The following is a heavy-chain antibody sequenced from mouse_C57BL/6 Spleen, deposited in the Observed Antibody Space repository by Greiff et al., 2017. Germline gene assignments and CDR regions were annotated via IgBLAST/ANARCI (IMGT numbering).Heavy chain of an antibody. D-gene: IGHD2-5*01. Sequence: VQLQQSGPELVKPGASVKLSCKASGYTFTSYDINWVKQRPGQGLEWIGWIYPRDGSTKYNEKFKGKATLTVDTSSSTAYRELHSLTSEDSAVYFCARGDYSNLYYAMDYWGQGTSVTVSS. CDR3: ARGDYSNLYYAMDY. J-gene: IGHJ4*01. CDR2: IYPRDGST. CDR1: GYTFTSYD. V-gene: IGHV1-85*01.